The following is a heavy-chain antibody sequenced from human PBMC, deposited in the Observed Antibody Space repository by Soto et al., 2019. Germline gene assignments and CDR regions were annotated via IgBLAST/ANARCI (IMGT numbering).Heavy chain of an antibody. D-gene: IGHD3-3*01. Sequence: GGSLRLSCAAARVTFSSYSMNWVRQAPGKGLEWVSSISSSSSYIYYADSVKGRFTISRDNAKNSLYLQMNSLRAEDTAVYYCARDLMEQYYDFWSGYPVDVWGQGTTVTVSS. V-gene: IGHV3-21*01. CDR3: ARDLMEQYYDFWSGYPVDV. CDR2: ISSSSSYI. J-gene: IGHJ6*02. CDR1: RVTFSSYS.